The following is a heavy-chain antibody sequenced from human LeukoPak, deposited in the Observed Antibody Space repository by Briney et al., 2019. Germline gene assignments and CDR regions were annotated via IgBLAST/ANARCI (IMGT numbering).Heavy chain of an antibody. J-gene: IGHJ4*02. CDR1: GFTFDDYA. V-gene: IGHV3-9*01. D-gene: IGHD4-17*01. Sequence: GGSLRLSCAASGFTFDDYAMHWVRQAPGKGLEWVSGISWNSGSIGYADSVKGRFTISRDNAKNSLYLQMNSLRAEDTAVYYCARSSTSLGDYVGYWGQGTLVTVSS. CDR3: ARSSTSLGDYVGY. CDR2: ISWNSGSI.